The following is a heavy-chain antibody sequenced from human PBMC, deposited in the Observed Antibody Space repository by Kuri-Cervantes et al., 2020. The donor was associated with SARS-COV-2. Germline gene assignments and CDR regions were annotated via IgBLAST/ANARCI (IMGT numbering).Heavy chain of an antibody. D-gene: IGHD3-9*01. CDR3: AKADWANFYFYYGMNV. CDR1: GLTFRTFA. Sequence: LSLTCAASGLTFRTFAMGWVRQAPGKGLEWVTAISGSGGSTYYADFVKGRFTISRDNSKNTLYLQMNSLRAENTAVYYCAKADWANFYFYYGMNVWGKGTTVPSPQ. V-gene: IGHV3-23*01. J-gene: IGHJ6*04. CDR2: ISGSGGST.